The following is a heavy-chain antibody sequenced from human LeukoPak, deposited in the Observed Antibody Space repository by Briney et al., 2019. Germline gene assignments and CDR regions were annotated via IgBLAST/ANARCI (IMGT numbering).Heavy chain of an antibody. Sequence: SETLSLTCTVSGGSISSRSYYWGWIRQPPGKGLEWIGSIYYSGSTYHNPSLKSRVTISVDTSKNQFSLKLSSVTAADTAVYYCARAKEYSSSWEGDYFDYWGQGTLVTVSS. J-gene: IGHJ4*02. CDR3: ARAKEYSSSWEGDYFDY. CDR1: GGSISSRSYY. D-gene: IGHD6-13*01. CDR2: IYYSGST. V-gene: IGHV4-39*07.